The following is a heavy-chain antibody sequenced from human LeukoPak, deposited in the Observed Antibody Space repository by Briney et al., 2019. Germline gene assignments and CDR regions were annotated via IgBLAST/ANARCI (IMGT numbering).Heavy chain of an antibody. Sequence: GGSLRLSCAASGFTFSSYGMHWVRQAPGKGLEWVAFIRYDGSNKYYADSVKGRFTISRDNSKNTLYLQMNSLRAEDTAVYYCAKEDYEILTGSAFDYWGQGTLVTVSS. J-gene: IGHJ4*02. CDR1: GFTFSSYG. CDR3: AKEDYEILTGSAFDY. V-gene: IGHV3-30*02. CDR2: IRYDGSNK. D-gene: IGHD3-9*01.